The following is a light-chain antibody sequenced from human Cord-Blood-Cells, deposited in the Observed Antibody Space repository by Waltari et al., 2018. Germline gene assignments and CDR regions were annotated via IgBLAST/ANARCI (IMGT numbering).Light chain of an antibody. CDR1: QSVSSN. CDR2: GAS. J-gene: IGKJ2*01. Sequence: DIVMTQSPATLSVSPGETATLSCSASQSVSSNLAWYQQKPGQAPRLLIYGASTRATGIPARFSGSGSGTEFTLTISSLQSEDFAVYYCQQYNNWPYTFGQGTKLEIK. CDR3: QQYNNWPYT. V-gene: IGKV3-15*01.